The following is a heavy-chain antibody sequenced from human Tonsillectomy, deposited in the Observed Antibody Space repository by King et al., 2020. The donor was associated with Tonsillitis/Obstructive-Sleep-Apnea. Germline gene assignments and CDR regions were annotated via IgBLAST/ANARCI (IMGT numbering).Heavy chain of an antibody. CDR1: GGSISSSSYY. CDR2: IYYSGST. V-gene: IGHV4-39*01. Sequence: LQLQESGPGLVKPSETLSLTCTVSGGSISSSSYYWGWIRQPPGKGLEWIGRIYYSGSTYYNPSLKSRVTISVDTSKNQFSLKLSSVTAADTAVYYCARHMVRWTTVTTTFDAFDIWGQGTMVTVSS. CDR3: ARHMVRWTTVTTTFDAFDI. J-gene: IGHJ3*02. D-gene: IGHD4-17*01.